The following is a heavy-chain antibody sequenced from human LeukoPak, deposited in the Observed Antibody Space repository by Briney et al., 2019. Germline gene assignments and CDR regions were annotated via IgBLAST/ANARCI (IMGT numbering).Heavy chain of an antibody. CDR3: ARALTMIVVVSDY. Sequence: ASVKVSCKASGYTFSGYYMHWVRQAPGQGLEWMGWINPNSGGTNYAQKFQGRVTMTRDTSISTAYMELSRLRSDDTAVYYCARALTMIVVVSDYWGQGTLVTVSS. D-gene: IGHD3-22*01. CDR2: INPNSGGT. CDR1: GYTFSGYY. V-gene: IGHV1-2*02. J-gene: IGHJ4*02.